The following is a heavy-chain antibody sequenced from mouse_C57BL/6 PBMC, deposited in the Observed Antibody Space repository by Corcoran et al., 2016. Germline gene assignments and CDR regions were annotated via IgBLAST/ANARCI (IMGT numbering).Heavy chain of an antibody. CDR2: INTYSGVP. V-gene: IGHV9-3*01. Sequence: QIQLVQSGPELKKPGETVKISCKASGYTFTTYGMSWVKQAPGKGLKWMGWINTYSGVPTYADDFKGRFAFSLETSASTAYLQINNLKNEDTATYFCARWDYDYFAYWGQGTLVTVSA. CDR1: GYTFTTYG. D-gene: IGHD2-4*01. CDR3: ARWDYDYFAY. J-gene: IGHJ3*01.